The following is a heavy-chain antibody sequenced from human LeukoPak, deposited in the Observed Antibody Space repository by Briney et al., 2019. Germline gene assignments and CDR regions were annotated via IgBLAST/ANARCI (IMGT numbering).Heavy chain of an antibody. CDR2: IYTSGST. D-gene: IGHD3-10*01. CDR3: ARDESLTMVRGVAIPGAFGI. CDR1: GGSISSYY. Sequence: SETLSLTCTVSGGSISSYYWSWIRQPAGKGLEWIGRIYTSGSTNYNPPLKSRVTMSVDTSKNQFSLKLSSVTAADTDVYYCARDESLTMVRGVAIPGAFGIWGQGTMVTVSS. J-gene: IGHJ3*02. V-gene: IGHV4-4*07.